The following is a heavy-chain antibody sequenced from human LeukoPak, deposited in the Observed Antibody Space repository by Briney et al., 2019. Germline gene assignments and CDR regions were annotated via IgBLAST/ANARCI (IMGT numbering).Heavy chain of an antibody. CDR3: ARENCGGDCYLVHYYYGMDV. Sequence: ASVKVSCKASGYTFTSYGISWVRQAPGQGLEWVGWISAYNGNTNYAQMLQGRVTMTTDTSTSTAYMELRSLRSDDTAVYYCARENCGGDCYLVHYYYGMDVWGQGTTVTVSS. D-gene: IGHD2-21*02. CDR1: GYTFTSYG. CDR2: ISAYNGNT. V-gene: IGHV1-18*01. J-gene: IGHJ6*02.